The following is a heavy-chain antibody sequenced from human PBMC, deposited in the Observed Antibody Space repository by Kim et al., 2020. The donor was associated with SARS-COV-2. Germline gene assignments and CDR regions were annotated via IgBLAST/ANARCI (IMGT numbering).Heavy chain of an antibody. J-gene: IGHJ4*02. V-gene: IGHV3-21*01. CDR1: GFTFSSYS. Sequence: GGSLRLSCAASGFTFSSYSMNWVRQAPGKGLEWVSSISSSSSYIYYADSVKGRFTISRDNAKNSLYLQMNSLRAEDTAVYYCARDRPRLGYCSGGSCSREFDYWGQGTLVTVSS. CDR2: ISSSSSYI. D-gene: IGHD2-15*01. CDR3: ARDRPRLGYCSGGSCSREFDY.